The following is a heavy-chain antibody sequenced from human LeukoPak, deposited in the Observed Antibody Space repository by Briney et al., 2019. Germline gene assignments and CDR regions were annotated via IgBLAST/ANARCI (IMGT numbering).Heavy chain of an antibody. CDR1: GFTFSSYG. J-gene: IGHJ4*02. V-gene: IGHV3-30*18. CDR3: AKYLSSGSRNFDY. CDR2: ISYDGSNK. Sequence: GGSLRLSCAASGFTFSSYGMHWVRQAPGKGLEWVAVISYDGSNKYYADSVKGRFTISRDNSKNTLYLQMNSLRAEDTAVYYCAKYLSSGSRNFDYWGQGTLVTVSS. D-gene: IGHD6-19*01.